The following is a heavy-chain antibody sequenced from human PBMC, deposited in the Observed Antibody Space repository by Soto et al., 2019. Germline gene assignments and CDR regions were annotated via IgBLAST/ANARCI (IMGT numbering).Heavy chain of an antibody. D-gene: IGHD1-26*01. CDR3: ARDDSQRPATY. CDR2: IYHSATT. V-gene: IGHV4-59*11. CDR1: GGSISSHF. J-gene: IGHJ4*02. Sequence: SETLSLTCTISGGSISSHFWTWIRQSPGKGLEWIGYIYHSATTNYNPSLKSRLTISIDKSKNQFSLKLTSVTAADTAVYYCARDDSQRPATYWGQGTLVTVSS.